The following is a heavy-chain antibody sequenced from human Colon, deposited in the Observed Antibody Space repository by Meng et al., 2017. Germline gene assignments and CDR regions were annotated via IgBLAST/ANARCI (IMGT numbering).Heavy chain of an antibody. CDR2: TSQNGPP. CDR1: RGSLPSSAC. V-gene: IGHV4-4*02. J-gene: IGHJ5*02. CDR3: AREVVVAGTRNWLDT. D-gene: IGHD6-19*01. Sequence: TRSCTLSPPCMSSRGSLPSSACSIWVRTTPAPGLECIGVTSQNGPPNSKPSIKSRVTISVDKSKNQFSLNMTSVTAADTAVYYCAREVVVAGTRNWLDTWGQGILVTVSS.